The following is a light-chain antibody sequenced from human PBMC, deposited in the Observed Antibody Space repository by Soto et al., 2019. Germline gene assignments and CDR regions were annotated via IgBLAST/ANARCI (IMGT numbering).Light chain of an antibody. J-gene: IGLJ3*02. V-gene: IGLV1-51*01. Sequence: QSVLTQPPSVSAAPGQRVSISCSGSDSNIGNNYISRYRQVPGTAPKVVIYDNNKRPSWIPDRFSASKSGTSSTLAITGLRTGDEAFYYCGTWDSSLTSWVFGGGTKLTVL. CDR1: DSNIGNNY. CDR2: DNN. CDR3: GTWDSSLTSWV.